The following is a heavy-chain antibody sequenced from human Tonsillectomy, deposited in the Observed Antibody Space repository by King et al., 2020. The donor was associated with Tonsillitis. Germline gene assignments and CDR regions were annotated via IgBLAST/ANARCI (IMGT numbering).Heavy chain of an antibody. CDR1: GYTFTNYG. CDR3: ARSGSYSSTWNYFDY. V-gene: IGHV1-18*01. D-gene: IGHD6-13*01. J-gene: IGHJ4*02. CDR2: ISAYNGDT. Sequence: VQLVQSGAEVKKPGASVKVSCKASGYTFTNYGISWVRQAPGQGLEWMAWISAYNGDTNYAQKLQGRVTMTTDTSTSKAYMEVRSLRSDDTAVYYCARSGSYSSTWNYFDYWGQGTLVTVSS.